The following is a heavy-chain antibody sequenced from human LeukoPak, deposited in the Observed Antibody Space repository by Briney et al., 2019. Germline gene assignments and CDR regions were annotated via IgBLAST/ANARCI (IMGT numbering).Heavy chain of an antibody. CDR2: ISGSGGTT. D-gene: IGHD4-17*01. Sequence: HPGVSLRLSCAASGFTFNSFAMSWVRQAPGRGLEWVSTISGSGGTTNYADSVKGRFTFSRDNSKNTLYLQMNSLRVEDTAVYYCAKDLPDYGDYIEGYWGQGTLVTVSS. J-gene: IGHJ4*02. CDR1: GFTFNSFA. V-gene: IGHV3-23*01. CDR3: AKDLPDYGDYIEGY.